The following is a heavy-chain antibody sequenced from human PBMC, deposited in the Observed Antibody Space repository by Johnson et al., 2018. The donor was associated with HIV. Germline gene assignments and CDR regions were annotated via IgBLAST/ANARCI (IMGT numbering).Heavy chain of an antibody. CDR2: ISGSGAST. J-gene: IGHJ3*02. CDR1: GFSFSSYA. D-gene: IGHD3-22*01. Sequence: VQLVESGGGLVQPGGSLRLSCAASGFSFSSYAMSWVRQAPGKGLEWVSAISGSGASTYYADSVKGRFTISRDNAKNSLYLQMNSLRDEDTALYYCARERYYYDSSGSYNPHAFDIWGQGTMVTVSS. CDR3: ARERYYYDSSGSYNPHAFDI. V-gene: IGHV3-23*04.